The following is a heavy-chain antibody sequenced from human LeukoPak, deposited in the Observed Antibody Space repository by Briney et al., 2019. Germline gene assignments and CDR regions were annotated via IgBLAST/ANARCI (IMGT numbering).Heavy chain of an antibody. CDR2: IIPIFGTA. Sequence: SVKVSCKAFGGSFSSEAISWVRQAPGQGLEWMGGIIPIFGTANYAQKFQGRVTITTDEYTSTAYMEVSSLRSEDTAVYYCGRKAGDCGGGSCYSIDYWGQGTLVTVSS. D-gene: IGHD2-15*01. J-gene: IGHJ4*02. CDR1: GGSFSSEA. V-gene: IGHV1-69*05. CDR3: GRKAGDCGGGSCYSIDY.